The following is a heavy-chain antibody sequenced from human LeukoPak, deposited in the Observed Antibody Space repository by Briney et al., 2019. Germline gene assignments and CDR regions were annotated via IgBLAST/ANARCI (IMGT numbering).Heavy chain of an antibody. J-gene: IGHJ4*02. V-gene: IGHV4-39*01. D-gene: IGHD3-10*01. CDR1: GDSISNSTNR. Sequence: PSEALSLTCTVSGDSISNSTNRWAWTRQPPGKGLEWIATTHSSGATSYSPSLQSRVTISVDTSKNQFSLKLKSVTAADTAVYYCARRASGLPFDSWGQGTLVTVSS. CDR2: THSSGAT. CDR3: ARRASGLPFDS.